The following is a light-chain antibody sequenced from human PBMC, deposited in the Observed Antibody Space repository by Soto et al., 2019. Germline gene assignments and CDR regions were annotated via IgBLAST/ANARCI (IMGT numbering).Light chain of an antibody. CDR3: QHYNSYSEA. J-gene: IGKJ1*01. CDR2: KAS. CDR1: QTISSW. Sequence: DIQMTQSPSTLAVSLGDGVTIACRAGQTISSWLAWYQQKPGKAPKLLIYKASTLKSGVPSRFSGSGSGTEFTLTISSLQPDDFATYYCQHYNSYSEAFGQGTKVDIK. V-gene: IGKV1-5*03.